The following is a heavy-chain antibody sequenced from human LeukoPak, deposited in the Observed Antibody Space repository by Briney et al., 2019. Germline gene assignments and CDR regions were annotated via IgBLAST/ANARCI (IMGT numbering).Heavy chain of an antibody. Sequence: AAVTVSFKASGYTFTVYYMHWGRQAPGQGVEWMGWINPKSGGTNYSQKVQGRGSMTRDTAISTAYMELSRLRSDDTAVYYCARTLYMAQDIYGMDVWGQGTTVTVSS. J-gene: IGHJ6*02. CDR3: ARTLYMAQDIYGMDV. D-gene: IGHD2-15*01. CDR2: INPKSGGT. V-gene: IGHV1-2*02. CDR1: GYTFTVYY.